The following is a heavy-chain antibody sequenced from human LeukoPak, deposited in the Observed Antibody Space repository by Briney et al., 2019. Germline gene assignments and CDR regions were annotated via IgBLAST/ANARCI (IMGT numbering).Heavy chain of an antibody. J-gene: IGHJ4*02. D-gene: IGHD3-22*01. CDR2: ISAYNGNT. V-gene: IGHV1-18*01. Sequence: GASVKVSCKASGYTFTSYGISWVRQAPGQGLEWMGWISAYNGNTNYAQKLQGRVTMTTDTSTSTAYMELRSLRSDDTAVYYCAREAPRDISSGFQYYFDYWGQGTLVTVSS. CDR1: GYTFTSYG. CDR3: AREAPRDISSGFQYYFDY.